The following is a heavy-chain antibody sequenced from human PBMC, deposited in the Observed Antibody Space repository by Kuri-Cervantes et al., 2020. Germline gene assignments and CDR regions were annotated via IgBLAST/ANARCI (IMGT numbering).Heavy chain of an antibody. CDR1: IFTFDAYD. CDR3: AKSLAGGWYDF. J-gene: IGHJ4*02. CDR2: LNLNGGST. Sequence: GESLKISCAASIFTFDAYDMTWVRQAPGKGLQWVSGLNLNGGSTGYADSVKGRFTISRDNSKNTLYLQMDSLGADDTAVYYCAKSLAGGWYDFWGQGTLVTVSS. V-gene: IGHV3-20*04. D-gene: IGHD6-19*01.